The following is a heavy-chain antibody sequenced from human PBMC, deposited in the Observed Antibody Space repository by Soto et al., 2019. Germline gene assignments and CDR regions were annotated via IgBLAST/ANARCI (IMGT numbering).Heavy chain of an antibody. CDR1: GFIFSNFD. CDR2: IGFAGDT. J-gene: IGHJ5*02. CDR3: VRGLPGGFDP. Sequence: XESLRLSFGASGFIFSNFDMHWVRQTTEKGLEWVSGIGFAGDTNYSGSVKGRFTISRENAKNSLFLQMNSLRVGDTAVYYCVRGLPGGFDPWGQGTLVTVSS. V-gene: IGHV3-13*01. D-gene: IGHD3-10*01.